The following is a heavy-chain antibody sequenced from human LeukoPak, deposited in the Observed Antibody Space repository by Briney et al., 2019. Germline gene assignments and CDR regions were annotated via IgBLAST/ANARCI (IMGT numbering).Heavy chain of an antibody. D-gene: IGHD4-11*01. Sequence: SETLSLTCTVSGGSISSSSYYWGWIRQPPGKGLEWIGSIYYSGSTYYNPSLKSRVTISVDTSKNQFSLKLSSVTAADTAVYYCARHAVAVTTPKFDPWGQGTLVTVSS. CDR1: GGSISSSSYY. V-gene: IGHV4-39*01. CDR3: ARHAVAVTTPKFDP. CDR2: IYYSGST. J-gene: IGHJ5*02.